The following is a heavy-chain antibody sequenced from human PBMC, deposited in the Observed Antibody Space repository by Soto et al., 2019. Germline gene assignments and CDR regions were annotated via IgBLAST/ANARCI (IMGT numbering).Heavy chain of an antibody. CDR2: IIPIFGTA. CDR3: ARSNCSSTSCYTGGDYYGMDV. V-gene: IGHV1-69*13. D-gene: IGHD2-2*02. CDR1: GGTFSSYA. J-gene: IGHJ6*02. Sequence: SVKVSCKASGGTFSSYAISWVRQAPGQGLEWMGGIIPIFGTANYAQKFQGRVTITADESTSTAYMELSSLRSEDTAVYYCARSNCSSTSCYTGGDYYGMDVWGQGTTVSVSS.